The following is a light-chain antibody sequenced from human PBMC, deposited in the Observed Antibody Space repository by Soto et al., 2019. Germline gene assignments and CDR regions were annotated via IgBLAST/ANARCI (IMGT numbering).Light chain of an antibody. V-gene: IGLV1-51*02. J-gene: IGLJ2*01. Sequence: QSVLTQPPSVSAAPGQKVTISCAGSSSNIGNNYVSWYQQLPGTAPKLLIYENNKRPSGIPDRFSGSKSGKSATLGITGLQTGDEADYYCGTWDSSLSAVFGGGTKLTVL. CDR3: GTWDSSLSAV. CDR2: ENN. CDR1: SSNIGNNY.